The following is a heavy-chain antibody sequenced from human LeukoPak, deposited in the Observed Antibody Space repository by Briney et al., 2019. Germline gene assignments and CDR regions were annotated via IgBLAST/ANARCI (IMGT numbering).Heavy chain of an antibody. V-gene: IGHV4-39*07. CDR3: ARAIPPNYMDV. CDR2: IYTSGTT. CDR1: GASISSDSYY. J-gene: IGHJ6*03. Sequence: SETLSLTCIVSGASISSDSYYWGWIRQSPGKGLEWLGNIYTSGTTSYNPALKSRVTISVDRSKNQFSLKLSSVTAADTAVYYCARAIPPNYMDVWGKGTTVTVSS.